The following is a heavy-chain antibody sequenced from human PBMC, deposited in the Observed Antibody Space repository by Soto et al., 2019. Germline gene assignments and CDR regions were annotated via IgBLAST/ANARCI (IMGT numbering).Heavy chain of an antibody. J-gene: IGHJ4*02. CDR3: ARNFYDTGNHYARIDY. D-gene: IGHD3-22*01. V-gene: IGHV2-70*01. CDR2: IDWDDDK. CDR1: GFSFSTSGMC. Sequence: SGPTLVNPTQTLTLTCTFSGFSFSTSGMCVSWIRQPPGKALEWLALIDWDDDKFYLTSLKTRLTISSDTSKNQVVLTMTNMDPLDTTTYFCARNFYDTGNHYARIDYWGPGTLVTVSS.